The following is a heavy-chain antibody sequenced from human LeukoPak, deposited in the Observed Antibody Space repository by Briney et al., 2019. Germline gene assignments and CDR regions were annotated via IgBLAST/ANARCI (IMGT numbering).Heavy chain of an antibody. J-gene: IGHJ3*02. Sequence: GGSLRLSCAASGFTFSSYAMHWVRQAPGKGLEWVAVISYDGSNKYYADSVKGRFTISRDNSKNTLYLQMNSLRAEDTAVYYCARDQSSGWLHAFDIWGQGTMVTVSS. CDR2: ISYDGSNK. D-gene: IGHD6-19*01. CDR3: ARDQSSGWLHAFDI. CDR1: GFTFSSYA. V-gene: IGHV3-30-3*01.